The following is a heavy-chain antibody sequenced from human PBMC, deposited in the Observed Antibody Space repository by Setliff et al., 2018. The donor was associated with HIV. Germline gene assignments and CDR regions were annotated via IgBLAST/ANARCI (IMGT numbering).Heavy chain of an antibody. J-gene: IGHJ4*02. V-gene: IGHV1-18*01. CDR1: GYNFTSYG. CDR3: ARDGSVELAAPDY. CDR2: ISAYKGNT. D-gene: IGHD6-6*01. Sequence: ASVKVSCKASGYNFTSYGFTWVRQAPGQGLEWMGWISAYKGNTNYAQRLQGRVTMTTDTATSTAYMELRSLRSDDTAVYFRARDGSVELAAPDYWGQGTLVTVSS.